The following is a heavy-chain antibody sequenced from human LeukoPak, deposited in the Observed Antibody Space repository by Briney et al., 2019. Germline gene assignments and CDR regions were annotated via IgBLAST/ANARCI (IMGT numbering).Heavy chain of an antibody. D-gene: IGHD2-2*02. V-gene: IGHV3-21*01. Sequence: GGSLRLSCAASGFTFSSYSLNWVRQAPGKGLEWVSSISSSSSYIYYADSVNDRFTISRDNAKNSLYLQMNSLRAEDTAVYYCASDVVVPAAIDDDAFDIWGQGTMVTVSS. CDR2: ISSSSSYI. J-gene: IGHJ3*02. CDR3: ASDVVVPAAIDDDAFDI. CDR1: GFTFSSYS.